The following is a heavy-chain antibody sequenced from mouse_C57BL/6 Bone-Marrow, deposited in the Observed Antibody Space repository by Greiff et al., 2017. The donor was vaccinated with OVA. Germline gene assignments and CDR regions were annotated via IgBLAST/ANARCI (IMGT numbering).Heavy chain of an antibody. CDR1: GFTFSDYG. Sequence: EVHLVESGGGLVQPGGSLKLSCAASGFTFSDYGMAWVRQAPRKGPEWVAFISNLAYSIYYADTVTGRFTISRENAKNTLYLERSSLRSEDTAMYYCSRYYGSSYAMDYWGQGTSVTVSS. J-gene: IGHJ4*01. D-gene: IGHD1-1*01. CDR3: SRYYGSSYAMDY. CDR2: ISNLAYSI. V-gene: IGHV5-15*01.